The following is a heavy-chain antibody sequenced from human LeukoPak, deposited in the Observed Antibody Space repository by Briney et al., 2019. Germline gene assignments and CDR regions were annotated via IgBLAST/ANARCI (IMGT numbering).Heavy chain of an antibody. V-gene: IGHV3-30*01. Sequence: PGECLRPAFEDPGFTFKGYAMDWVRQAPGKGKEWVAIISYDGSNEYYADSVKGRFTISRDNSKNTLYLQMNSLRVEDTAIYYCARVGYYASGPFSYFDYWGQGTLVTVSS. CDR2: ISYDGSNE. CDR1: GFTFKGYA. D-gene: IGHD3-10*01. CDR3: ARVGYYASGPFSYFDY. J-gene: IGHJ4*02.